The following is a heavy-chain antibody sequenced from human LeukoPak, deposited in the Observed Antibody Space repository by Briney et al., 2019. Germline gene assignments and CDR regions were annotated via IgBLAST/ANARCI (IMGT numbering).Heavy chain of an antibody. CDR1: GFTVSRHY. Sequence: GGSLRLSCAASGFTVSRHYMTWVRQAPGKGLEWVSSISSSSSYIYYADSVKGRFTISRDNSKNTLYLQMNSLRAEDTAVYYCARARGYSYGLDYWGQGTLVTVSS. CDR3: ARARGYSYGLDY. D-gene: IGHD5-18*01. V-gene: IGHV3-21*01. J-gene: IGHJ4*02. CDR2: ISSSSSYI.